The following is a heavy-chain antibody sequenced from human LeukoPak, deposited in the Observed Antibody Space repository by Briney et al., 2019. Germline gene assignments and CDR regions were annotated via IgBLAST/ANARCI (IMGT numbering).Heavy chain of an antibody. CDR3: ARDLHTTGDY. J-gene: IGHJ4*02. V-gene: IGHV3-30*03. D-gene: IGHD1-1*01. Sequence: PTGGPLRLSCAASGFTFSSYGMHWVRQAPGKGLEWVAVISYDGSNKYYEDSVKGRFTISRDNSKNTLYLQMNSLRADDTAVYYCARDLHTTGDYWGQGTLVTVSS. CDR1: GFTFSSYG. CDR2: ISYDGSNK.